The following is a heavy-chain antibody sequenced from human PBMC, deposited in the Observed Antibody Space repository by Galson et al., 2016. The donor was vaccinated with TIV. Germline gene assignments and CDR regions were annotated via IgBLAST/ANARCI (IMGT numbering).Heavy chain of an antibody. Sequence: SLRLSCAGSGIIVSDNYISWVRQAPGKGLEWVSTIYSGGDTYYAASVKGRFTISSDTSRNTLHLQMTSLRAEDTAVYYCARDRYYDASGYYYYYYGLDVWGQGTTVTVSS. J-gene: IGHJ6*02. CDR1: GIIVSDNY. V-gene: IGHV3-66*02. CDR2: IYSGGDT. D-gene: IGHD3-22*01. CDR3: ARDRYYDASGYYYYYYGLDV.